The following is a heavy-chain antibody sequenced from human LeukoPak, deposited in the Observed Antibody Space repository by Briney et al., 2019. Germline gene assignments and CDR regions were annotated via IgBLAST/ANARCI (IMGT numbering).Heavy chain of an antibody. Sequence: GGSLRLSCAASGFTFSSYAMHWVRQAPGKGLEWVAVISYDGSNKYYADSVKGRFTISRDNSKNTLYLQMNSLRAEDTAVYYCARSLPTQRITMVRGVLTHWGQGTLVTVSS. CDR2: ISYDGSNK. D-gene: IGHD3-10*01. CDR1: GFTFSSYA. J-gene: IGHJ4*02. CDR3: ARSLPTQRITMVRGVLTH. V-gene: IGHV3-30*04.